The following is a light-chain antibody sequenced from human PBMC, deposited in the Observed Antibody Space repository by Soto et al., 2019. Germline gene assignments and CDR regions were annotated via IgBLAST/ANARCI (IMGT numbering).Light chain of an antibody. V-gene: IGKV3-20*01. Sequence: EIVLTQSPATLSLSPGERATLSCRASQSVSSYLAWYQQKPGQAPRLLIYDASNRATGIPDRFSGSGSGTDFTLTISRLEPEDFAVYYCQQYGGSPLYTFGQGTTLEIK. CDR2: DAS. CDR1: QSVSSY. J-gene: IGKJ2*01. CDR3: QQYGGSPLYT.